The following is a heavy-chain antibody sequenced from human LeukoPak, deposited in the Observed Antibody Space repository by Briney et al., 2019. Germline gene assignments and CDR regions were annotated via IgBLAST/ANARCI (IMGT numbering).Heavy chain of an antibody. CDR1: GYTFTSYY. J-gene: IGHJ4*02. Sequence: GASVKVSCKASGYTFTSYYIHWVRQAPGQGLEWMGVINPSGGSTTYAQNFQGRATMTRDTSTTTVYMEVSSLRSADTALYYCARDPEANWAFFDHWGQGTLVTVPS. V-gene: IGHV1-46*01. CDR3: ARDPEANWAFFDH. D-gene: IGHD7-27*01. CDR2: INPSGGST.